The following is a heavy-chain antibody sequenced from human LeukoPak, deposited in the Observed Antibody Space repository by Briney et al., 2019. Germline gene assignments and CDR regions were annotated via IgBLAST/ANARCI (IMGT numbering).Heavy chain of an antibody. D-gene: IGHD6-13*01. Sequence: PETLSLTCTVSGGSISSYYWSWIRQPPGKGLEWIGYIYYSGSTNYNPSLKSRVTISVDTSKNQFSLKLSSVTAADTAVYYCARVYYSNSYDYWYFDLWGRGTLVTVSS. CDR1: GGSISSYY. CDR2: IYYSGST. V-gene: IGHV4-59*01. CDR3: ARVYYSNSYDYWYFDL. J-gene: IGHJ2*01.